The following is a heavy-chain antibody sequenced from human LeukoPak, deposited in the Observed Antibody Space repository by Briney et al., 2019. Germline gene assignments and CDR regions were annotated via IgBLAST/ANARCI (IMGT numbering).Heavy chain of an antibody. J-gene: IGHJ1*01. D-gene: IGHD3-22*01. CDR3: ARGYINDTSGYYIEYFQH. CDR2: ISSSSSTI. CDR1: GFTFSSYS. V-gene: IGHV3-48*01. Sequence: GGSLRLSCAASGFTFSSYSMNWVRQAPGKRLEWVSYISSSSSTIYYADSVKGRFTISRDNAKNSLYLQMNSLRAEDTAVYYCARGYINDTSGYYIEYFQHWGQGTLVTVSS.